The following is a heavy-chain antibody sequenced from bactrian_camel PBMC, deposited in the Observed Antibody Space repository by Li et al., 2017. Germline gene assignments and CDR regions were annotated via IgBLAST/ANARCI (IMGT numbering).Heavy chain of an antibody. Sequence: VQLVESGGGSVQAGGSLTLSCAISGLTYKRNTLAWFRQVPGQAREGVAAYYSALVTASTSIADPVQGRFDVTLDKANNTLYLRMNSLKPEDTGMYFCAAVEKDVGTKLLRLRPSSYTFWGQGTQVTVS. CDR2: YYSALVTAST. CDR1: GLTYKRNT. D-gene: IGHD1*01. V-gene: IGHV3S31*01. J-gene: IGHJ4*01. CDR3: AAVEKDVGTKLLRLRPSSYTF.